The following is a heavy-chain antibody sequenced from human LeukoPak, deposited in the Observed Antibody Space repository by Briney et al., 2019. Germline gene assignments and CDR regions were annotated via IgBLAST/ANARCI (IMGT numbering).Heavy chain of an antibody. CDR2: INTYNADI. CDR1: GYTFSGYY. V-gene: IGHV1-18*04. Sequence: ASVKVSCKASGYTFSGYYMHWVRQAPGQGLEWMGWINTYNADINYAQKLQGRVTMTTDTSTSTAYMELRSLRSDDTAVYYCARVGYDSNFFDYWGQGTLVTVSS. CDR3: ARVGYDSNFFDY. D-gene: IGHD5-12*01. J-gene: IGHJ4*02.